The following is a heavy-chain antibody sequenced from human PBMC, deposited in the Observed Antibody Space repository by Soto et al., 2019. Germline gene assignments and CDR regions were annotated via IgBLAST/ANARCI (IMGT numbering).Heavy chain of an antibody. D-gene: IGHD3-16*01. J-gene: IGHJ4*02. Sequence: GGSLRLSCAASGFTFSSLAMSWVRQAPGKGLEWVSAISGSGGSTYYADSVKGRFTISRDNSKNTLYLQMNSLRAEDTAVYYCAKDLQILVLRKGPFDYWGQGALVTVSS. V-gene: IGHV3-23*01. CDR3: AKDLQILVLRKGPFDY. CDR1: GFTFSSLA. CDR2: ISGSGGST.